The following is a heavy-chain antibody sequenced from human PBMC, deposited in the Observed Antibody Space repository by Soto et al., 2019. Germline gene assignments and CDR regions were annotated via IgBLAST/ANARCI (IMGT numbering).Heavy chain of an antibody. CDR1: GFTFSNYS. V-gene: IGHV3-48*04. CDR3: ARVRAGAANGYYGMDV. D-gene: IGHD1-26*01. Sequence: GGSLMLSCAVSGFTFSNYSINWVRQAPGKGLEWLSYISNNSSVKYYADSVKGRFTISRDNANNSLFLEMNSLRPEDTALYYCARVRAGAANGYYGMDVWGQGTTVTVSS. J-gene: IGHJ6*02. CDR2: ISNNSSVK.